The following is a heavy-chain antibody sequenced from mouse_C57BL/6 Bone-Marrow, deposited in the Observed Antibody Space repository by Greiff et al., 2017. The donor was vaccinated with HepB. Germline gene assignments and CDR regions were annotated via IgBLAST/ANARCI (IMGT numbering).Heavy chain of an antibody. Sequence: VKLVESGPGLVAPSQSLSITCTVSGFSLTSYGVDWVRQAPGKGLEWLGVIWGVGSTNYNSALKSRLSISKDNSKSQVFLKMNGLQTDDTAMYYCASEGYDGAWFAYWGQGTLVTVSA. J-gene: IGHJ3*01. CDR1: GFSLTSYG. CDR3: ASEGYDGAWFAY. V-gene: IGHV2-6*01. D-gene: IGHD2-2*01. CDR2: IWGVGST.